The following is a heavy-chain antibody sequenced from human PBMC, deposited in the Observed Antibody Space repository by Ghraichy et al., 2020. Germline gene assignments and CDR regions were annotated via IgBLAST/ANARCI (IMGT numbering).Heavy chain of an antibody. CDR3: ARTSSDYYYGMDV. CDR1: GGSINSGGYY. V-gene: IGHV4-31*03. Sequence: SETLSLTCSVSGGSINSGGYYWSWIRQHPGKGLEWIGYIYYSGSTYYNPSLKSRVTISVDTSKNQFSLKLSSVTAADTAVYYCARTSSDYYYGMDVWGQGTTVIVSS. CDR2: IYYSGST. D-gene: IGHD3-22*01. J-gene: IGHJ6*02.